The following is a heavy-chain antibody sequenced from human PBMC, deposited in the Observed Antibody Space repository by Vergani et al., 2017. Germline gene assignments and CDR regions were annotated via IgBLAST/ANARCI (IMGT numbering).Heavy chain of an antibody. Sequence: QVQLQESGPGLVKPSETLSLTCTVSGGSISSYYWTWIRQPPGKGLEWIGYIYYRGSTDYNPSLKSRVTISLDTSKNQFSLILSSVTAADTAVYYCAGSETGFWFGPWGQGTLVTVSS. CDR2: IYYRGST. CDR1: GGSISSYY. V-gene: IGHV4-59*01. J-gene: IGHJ5*02. CDR3: AGSETGFWFGP.